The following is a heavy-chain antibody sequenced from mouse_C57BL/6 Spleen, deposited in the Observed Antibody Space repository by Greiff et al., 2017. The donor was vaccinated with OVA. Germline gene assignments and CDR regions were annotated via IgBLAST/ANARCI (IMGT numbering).Heavy chain of an antibody. CDR2: INPSNGGT. V-gene: IGHV1-53*01. CDR3: ARGTLTGRYVDY. D-gene: IGHD4-1*01. Sequence: QVQLQQPGTELVKPGASVKLSCKASGYTFTSYWMHWVKQRPGQGLEWIGNINPSNGGTTYNEKFKSKATLTVDKSSSTAYMQLSSLTSEDSAVYYCARGTLTGRYVDYWGQGTTLTVSS. CDR1: GYTFTSYW. J-gene: IGHJ2*01.